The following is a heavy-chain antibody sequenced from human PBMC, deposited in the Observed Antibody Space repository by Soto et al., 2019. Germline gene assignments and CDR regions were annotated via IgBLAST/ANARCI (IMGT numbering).Heavy chain of an antibody. J-gene: IGHJ4*02. CDR3: ARDPARSTTRVPAY. D-gene: IGHD1-26*01. V-gene: IGHV1-18*01. Sequence: RASVKVSCKASGYTFTSYGISWVRQAPGQGLEWMGWISAYNGNTNYAQKLQGRVTMTTDTSTSTAYMELRSLRSDDTAVYYCARDPARSTTRVPAYWGQGTLVTVS. CDR1: GYTFTSYG. CDR2: ISAYNGNT.